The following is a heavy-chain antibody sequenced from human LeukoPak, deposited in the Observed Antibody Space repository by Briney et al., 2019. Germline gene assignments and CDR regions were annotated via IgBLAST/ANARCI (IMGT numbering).Heavy chain of an antibody. V-gene: IGHV4-34*01. CDR2: INHSGST. CDR1: GGSFSGYY. CDR3: ARVRVFGAFDI. J-gene: IGHJ3*02. Sequence: SETLSLTRAVYGGSFSGYYWSWIRQPPGKGLEWIGEINHSGSTNYNPSLKSRVTISVDTSKNQFSLKLSSVTAADTAVYYCARVRVFGAFDIWGQGTLVTVSS. D-gene: IGHD3-10*02.